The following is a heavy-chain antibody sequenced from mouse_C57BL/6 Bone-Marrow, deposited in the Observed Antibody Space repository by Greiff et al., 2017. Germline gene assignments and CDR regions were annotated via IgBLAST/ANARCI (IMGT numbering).Heavy chain of an antibody. CDR3: ASDMYFAY. J-gene: IGHJ3*01. V-gene: IGHV1-82*01. CDR2: IYPGDGDT. Sequence: VQRVESGPELVKPGASVKISCKASGYAFSSSWMNWVKQRPGKGLEWIGRIYPGDGDTNYNGKFKGKATLTADKSSSTAYMQLSSLTSEDSAVXFCASDMYFAYWGQGTLVTVSA. CDR1: GYAFSSSW.